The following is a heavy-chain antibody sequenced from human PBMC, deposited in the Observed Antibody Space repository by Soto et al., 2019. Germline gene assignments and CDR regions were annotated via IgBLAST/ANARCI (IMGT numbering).Heavy chain of an antibody. J-gene: IGHJ5*02. CDR2: IIPIFGTA. CDR3: AGDRSIAARPGSYNWFDP. Sequence: QVQLVQSGAEVKKPGSSVKVSCKASGGTFSSYAISWVRQAPGQGLEWMGGIIPIFGTANYAQKFQGRVTITADESTSTAYMELSSLRSEDTAVYYCAGDRSIAARPGSYNWFDPWGQGTLVTVSS. CDR1: GGTFSSYA. D-gene: IGHD6-6*01. V-gene: IGHV1-69*01.